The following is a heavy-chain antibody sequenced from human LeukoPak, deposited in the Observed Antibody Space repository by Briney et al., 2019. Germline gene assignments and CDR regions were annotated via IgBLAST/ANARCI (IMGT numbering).Heavy chain of an antibody. V-gene: IGHV5-10-1*01. CDR3: ARLMGPEYCSSTSCWFDP. CDR1: GYSFTSYW. CDR2: IDPRDSYT. J-gene: IGHJ5*02. Sequence: GESLRISCKGSGYSFTSYWISWVRQMPGKGLEWMGRIDPRDSYTNYSPSFQGHVTISADKSISTAYLQWSSLKASDTAMYYCARLMGPEYCSSTSCWFDPWGQGTLVTVSS. D-gene: IGHD2-2*01.